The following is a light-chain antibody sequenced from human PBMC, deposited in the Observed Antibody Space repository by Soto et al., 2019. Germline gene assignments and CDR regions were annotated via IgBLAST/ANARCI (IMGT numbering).Light chain of an antibody. CDR2: GAS. J-gene: IGKJ4*01. CDR3: QQYNNWPLT. CDR1: QSGSSN. V-gene: IGKV3-15*01. Sequence: EIVMTQSPATLSVSPGERATLSCRASQSGSSNLAWYQQKPGQAPRLLICGASTRATGIPARFSGSGSGTEVTLTISRMQSEDFAVYYCQQYNNWPLTFGGGTKVEL.